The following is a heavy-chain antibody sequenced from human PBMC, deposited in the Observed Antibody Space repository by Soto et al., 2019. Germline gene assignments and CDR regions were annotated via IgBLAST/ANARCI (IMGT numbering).Heavy chain of an antibody. D-gene: IGHD3-10*01. J-gene: IGHJ4*02. CDR3: AKDWAFGSGSPLEVSDY. V-gene: IGHV3-30*18. CDR2: ISYDGSNK. Sequence: QVQLVESGGGVVQPGRSLRLSCAASGFTFSSYGMHWVRQAPGKGLEWVAVISYDGSNKYYADSVKGRFTISRDNSKNTLYLQMNSLRAEDTAVYYCAKDWAFGSGSPLEVSDYWGQGTLVTVSS. CDR1: GFTFSSYG.